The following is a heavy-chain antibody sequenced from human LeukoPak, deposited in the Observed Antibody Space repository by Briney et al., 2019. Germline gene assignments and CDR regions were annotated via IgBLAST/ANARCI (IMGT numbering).Heavy chain of an antibody. CDR2: INHSGST. CDR1: GGSFSGYY. CDR3: ASYSSSWYYFDY. J-gene: IGHJ4*02. D-gene: IGHD6-13*01. V-gene: IGHV4-34*01. Sequence: SETLSLTCAVYGGSFSGYYWSWIRQPPGKGLEWIGEINHSGSTNYNPSLKSRATISVDTSKNQFSLKLSSVTAADTAVYYCASYSSSWYYFDYWGQGTLVTVSS.